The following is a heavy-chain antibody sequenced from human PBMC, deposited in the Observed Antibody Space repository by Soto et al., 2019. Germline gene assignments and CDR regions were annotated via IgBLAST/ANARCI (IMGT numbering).Heavy chain of an antibody. CDR3: AKGVRQWLVTSDFNY. Sequence: VQLVESGGGVVQPGRSLRLSCAASGFTFSDYAMHWVRQAPGKGLEWVAVVSHDGRNTHYADSVTGRFTISGGRSKNTVSLEMTSLRAEDTAVYYCAKGVRQWLVTSDFNYWGQGALVTVSS. CDR2: VSHDGRNT. D-gene: IGHD6-19*01. V-gene: IGHV3-30*18. CDR1: GFTFSDYA. J-gene: IGHJ4*02.